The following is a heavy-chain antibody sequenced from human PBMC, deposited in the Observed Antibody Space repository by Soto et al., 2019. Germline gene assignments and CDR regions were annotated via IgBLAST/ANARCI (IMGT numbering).Heavy chain of an antibody. D-gene: IGHD5-18*01. V-gene: IGHV3-53*01. CDR1: GFTVSSNY. CDR2: IYSGGST. J-gene: IGHJ6*02. Sequence: GGSLRLSCAASGFTVSSNYMSWVRQAPGKGLEWVSVIYSGGSTYYADSVKGRFTISRDNSKNTLYLQMNSLRAEDTAVSYCASSPFVDTAMVSIEDYYYYGIDVWSQRATVTVSS. CDR3: ASSPFVDTAMVSIEDYYYYGIDV.